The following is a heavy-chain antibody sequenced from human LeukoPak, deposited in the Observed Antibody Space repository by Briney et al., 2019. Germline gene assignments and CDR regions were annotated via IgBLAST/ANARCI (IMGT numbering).Heavy chain of an antibody. CDR2: ISGSGGST. Sequence: GGSLRLSCEASGFTFSSYAMSWVRQAPGKGLEWASAISGSGGSTYYADSVKGRFTISRDTSKTTLYLQMNSLRAEDTAVYYCAKEAYCGGDCYSRLPYFHYWGQGTLVTVSS. CDR3: AKEAYCGGDCYSRLPYFHY. CDR1: GFTFSSYA. D-gene: IGHD2-21*02. V-gene: IGHV3-23*01. J-gene: IGHJ4*02.